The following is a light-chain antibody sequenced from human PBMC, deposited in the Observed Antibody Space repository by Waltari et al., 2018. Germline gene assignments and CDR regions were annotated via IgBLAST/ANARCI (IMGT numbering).Light chain of an antibody. J-gene: IGLJ1*01. CDR1: ASDVGAYAF. CDR2: EVS. V-gene: IGLV2-14*01. Sequence: QSALTQPASVSGSPGQSIPISCSGTASDVGAYAFVSWSHQPPGKAPHLIIYEVSNRPSGISNRFSASKSGNTASLTISGLQAEDEADYYCSSYTTSSAPGVFGTGTRVTVL. CDR3: SSYTTSSAPGV.